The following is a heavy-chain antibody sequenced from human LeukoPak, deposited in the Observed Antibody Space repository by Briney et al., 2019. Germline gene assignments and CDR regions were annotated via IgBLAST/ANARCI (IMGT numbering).Heavy chain of an antibody. CDR2: ISGSGGSI. Sequence: GGSLRLSCAASRFTFSSYAMNWVRQAPGKGLEWVSAISGSGGSIYYTDSVKGRFTISRDNSKNTLFLQMNSLRAEDTAAYYCAKVWGSYSTGYFDYWGQGTLVTVSS. CDR3: AKVWGSYSTGYFDY. J-gene: IGHJ4*02. V-gene: IGHV3-23*01. D-gene: IGHD1-26*01. CDR1: RFTFSSYA.